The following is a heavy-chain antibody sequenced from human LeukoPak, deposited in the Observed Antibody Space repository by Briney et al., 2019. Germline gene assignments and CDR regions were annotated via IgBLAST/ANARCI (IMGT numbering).Heavy chain of an antibody. CDR2: IYYSGST. Sequence: SETLSLTCAVSGGSISSSSYYWGWIRQPPGKGLEWIGSIYYSGSTYYNPSLKSRVTISVDASKNQFSLKLSSVTAADTAVYHCARHCCSGPAKRVFDIWGQGTMVTVSS. CDR1: GGSISSSSYY. D-gene: IGHD2-15*01. V-gene: IGHV4-39*01. J-gene: IGHJ3*02. CDR3: ARHCCSGPAKRVFDI.